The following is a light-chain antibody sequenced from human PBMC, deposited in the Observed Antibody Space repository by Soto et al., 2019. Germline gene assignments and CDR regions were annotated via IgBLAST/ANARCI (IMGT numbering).Light chain of an antibody. V-gene: IGKV1-5*03. CDR1: QSISSW. Sequence: DIQMTQSPSTLSASVGDRVTITCRASQSISSWLAWHQQKPGKAPRLLIYKAYNLESGVPSRFSGSGSGTEFTLTITSLQPDDSATYYCQQYNDNWTFGQGTKVDIK. CDR2: KAY. J-gene: IGKJ1*01. CDR3: QQYNDNWT.